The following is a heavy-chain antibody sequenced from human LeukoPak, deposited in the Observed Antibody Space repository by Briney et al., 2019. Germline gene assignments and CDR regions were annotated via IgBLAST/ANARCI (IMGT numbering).Heavy chain of an antibody. J-gene: IGHJ3*02. CDR3: AGDYEGNLAFDI. CDR1: GFSFSNCS. V-gene: IGHV3-21*01. CDR2: ISSSSTYI. D-gene: IGHD4-23*01. Sequence: IPGGSLRLSCAASGFSFSNCSMNWVRQAPGKGLEWVSSISSSSTYIYYADSLEGRFTISRDNVRNSLYLQMNSLRAEDTAVYYCAGDYEGNLAFDIWGQGTMVTVSS.